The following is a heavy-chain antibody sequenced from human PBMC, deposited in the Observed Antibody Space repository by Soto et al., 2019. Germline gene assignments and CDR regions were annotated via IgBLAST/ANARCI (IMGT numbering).Heavy chain of an antibody. CDR2: ISAYNGNT. D-gene: IGHD6-6*01. Sequence: ASVKVSCKASGYTFTSYGINWVRQAPGQGLEWMGWISAYNGNTNYAQKLQGRVTMTTDTSTSTAYMELRSLRPDDTAVYYCARDRIAARPSTFDYWGQGTLVTVSS. J-gene: IGHJ4*02. CDR3: ARDRIAARPSTFDY. V-gene: IGHV1-18*01. CDR1: GYTFTSYG.